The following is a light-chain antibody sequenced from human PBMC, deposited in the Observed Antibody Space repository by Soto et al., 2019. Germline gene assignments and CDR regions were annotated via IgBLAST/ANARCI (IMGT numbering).Light chain of an antibody. V-gene: IGKV1-8*01. J-gene: IGKJ1*01. CDR1: QGISSN. CDR2: AAS. Sequence: AIRMTQSPSSFSESTGDRVTITCRASQGISSNLAWYQQKPGKAPKLLIYAASTLQSGVPSRFSGSGSGTDFTLTISCLQSEDFATYYCQQYYSYPRTFGQGTKVEIK. CDR3: QQYYSYPRT.